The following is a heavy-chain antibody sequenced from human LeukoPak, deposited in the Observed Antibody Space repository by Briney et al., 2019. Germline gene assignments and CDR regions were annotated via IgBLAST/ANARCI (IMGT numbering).Heavy chain of an antibody. CDR3: ARLYPGEGIDY. Sequence: PSETLSLTCTVSGGSISSYYWSWIRQPPGKGLEWIGYIYYSGSTNYNPSLKSRVTISVDTSKNQFSLKLSSVTAADTAVYYCARLYPGEGIDYWGQGTLVTVSS. D-gene: IGHD3-10*01. J-gene: IGHJ4*02. CDR2: IYYSGST. CDR1: GGSISSYY. V-gene: IGHV4-59*08.